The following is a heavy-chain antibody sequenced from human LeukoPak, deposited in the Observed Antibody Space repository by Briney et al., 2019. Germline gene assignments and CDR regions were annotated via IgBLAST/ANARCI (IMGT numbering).Heavy chain of an antibody. Sequence: KPGGSLRLSCAASGFTFSSYSMNWVRQAPGKGLEWVSSISSSSSYIYYADSVKGRFTISRDNAKNSLYLQMNSLRAEDTAVYYCARESYSYNTLDYWGQGTLVTVSS. CDR3: ARESYSYNTLDY. CDR1: GFTFSSYS. D-gene: IGHD5-18*01. V-gene: IGHV3-21*01. J-gene: IGHJ4*02. CDR2: ISSSSSYI.